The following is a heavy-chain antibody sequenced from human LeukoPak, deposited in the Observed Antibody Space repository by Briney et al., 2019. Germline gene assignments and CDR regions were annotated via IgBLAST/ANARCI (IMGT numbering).Heavy chain of an antibody. CDR1: GGSISSSSYY. V-gene: IGHV4-39*07. CDR3: ARSFCGSNSCYAYDAFDI. J-gene: IGHJ3*02. D-gene: IGHD2-2*01. Sequence: SETPSLTCSVSGGSISSSSYYWGWIRQPPGKGLEWIGSIYYSGSTYYNPSLKRRVAISVDTSKNQFSLKLTSVTAADSAVYYCARSFCGSNSCYAYDAFDIWGQGTMVTVSS. CDR2: IYYSGST.